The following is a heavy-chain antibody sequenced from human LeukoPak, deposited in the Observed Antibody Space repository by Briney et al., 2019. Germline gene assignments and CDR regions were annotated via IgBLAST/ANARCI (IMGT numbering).Heavy chain of an antibody. CDR1: GGSISSSNW. CDR3: ARVSPYYDSSGYTRNFDY. D-gene: IGHD3-22*01. V-gene: IGHV4-4*02. Sequence: SETLSLTCAVSGGSISSSNWWSWVRQPPGKGLEWIGEFYHSGSTNYNPSLKSRVTISVDKSKNQFSLKLRSVTAADTAVYYCARVSPYYDSSGYTRNFDYWGQGTLVTVSS. J-gene: IGHJ4*02. CDR2: FYHSGST.